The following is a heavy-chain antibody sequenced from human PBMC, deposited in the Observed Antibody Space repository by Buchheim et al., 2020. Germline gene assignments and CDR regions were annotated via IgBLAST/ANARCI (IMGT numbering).Heavy chain of an antibody. CDR2: IYYSGST. CDR3: AREATYDFWSGYTNYYYYGMDV. V-gene: IGHV4-30-4*01. Sequence: QVQLQESGPGLVKPSQTLSLTCTVSGGSISSGDYYWSWIRQPPGKGLEWIGYIYYSGSTYYNPSLKSRVTISVDTSKNQFSLKLSSVTAADTAVYYCAREATYDFWSGYTNYYYYGMDVWGQGTT. CDR1: GGSISSGDYY. J-gene: IGHJ6*02. D-gene: IGHD3-3*01.